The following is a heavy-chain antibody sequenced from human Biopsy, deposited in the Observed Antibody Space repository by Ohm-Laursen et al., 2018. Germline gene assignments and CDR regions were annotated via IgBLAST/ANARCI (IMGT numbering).Heavy chain of an antibody. J-gene: IGHJ3*02. Sequence: SLRLSCAASGFTVSSNYMSWVRQAPGKGLEWVSVIYSGGSTYYADSVKGRFTISRDNSKDPLYLQMNSLSAEDTAVYYCARSGWPENDAFDIWGQGTMVTVSS. CDR2: IYSGGST. CDR3: ARSGWPENDAFDI. V-gene: IGHV3-53*01. CDR1: GFTVSSNY. D-gene: IGHD6-19*01.